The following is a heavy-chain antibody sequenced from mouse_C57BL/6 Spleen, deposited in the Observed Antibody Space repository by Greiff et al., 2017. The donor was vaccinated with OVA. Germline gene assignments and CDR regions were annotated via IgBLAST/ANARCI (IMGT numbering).Heavy chain of an antibody. CDR2: IYPGDGDT. CDR3: AREEGDYYGSMGY. CDR1: GYAFSSSW. D-gene: IGHD1-1*01. J-gene: IGHJ2*01. Sequence: QVQLKESGPELVKPGASVKISCKASGYAFSSSWMNWVKQRPGKGLEWIGRIYPGDGDTNYNGKFKGKATLTADKSSSTAYMQLSSLTSEDSAVYFCAREEGDYYGSMGYWGQGTTLTVSS. V-gene: IGHV1-82*01.